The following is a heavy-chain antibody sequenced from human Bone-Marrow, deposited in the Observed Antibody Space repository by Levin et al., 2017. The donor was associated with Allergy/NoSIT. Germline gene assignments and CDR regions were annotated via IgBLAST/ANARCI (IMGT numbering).Heavy chain of an antibody. D-gene: IGHD6-19*01. Sequence: ASVKVSCKASGYNFVTFGISWVRQAPGQGLEWMGRIGAYNGNTNYAQNFQGRVTMTKDTSTSTAYMELRSLRSDDTAVYYCAREMQWVAHDVFDIWGQGTMVTGSS. CDR1: GYNFVTFG. CDR2: IGAYNGNT. J-gene: IGHJ3*02. V-gene: IGHV1-18*01. CDR3: AREMQWVAHDVFDI.